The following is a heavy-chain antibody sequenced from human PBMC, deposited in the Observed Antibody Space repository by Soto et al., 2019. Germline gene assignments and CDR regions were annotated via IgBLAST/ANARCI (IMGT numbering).Heavy chain of an antibody. D-gene: IGHD3-3*01. CDR1: GGSISSYY. CDR2: IYYSGST. CDR3: ARENYDFWSGYLHNYYGMDV. J-gene: IGHJ6*02. Sequence: SETLSLTCTVSGGSISSYYWSWIRQPPGKGLEWIGYIYYSGSTNYNPSLKSRVTISVDTSKNQLSLKLSSVTAADTAVYYCARENYDFWSGYLHNYYGMDVWGQGTTVTVSS. V-gene: IGHV4-59*01.